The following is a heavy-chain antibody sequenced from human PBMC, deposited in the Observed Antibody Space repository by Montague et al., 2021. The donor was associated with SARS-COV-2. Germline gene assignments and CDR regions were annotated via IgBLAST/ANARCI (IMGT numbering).Heavy chain of an antibody. CDR3: ARGLYNWNYEHWFDT. J-gene: IGHJ5*02. D-gene: IGHD1-7*01. CDR1: GGSVGSSHYY. V-gene: IGHV4-39*01. Sequence: SETLSLTCTVSGGSVGSSHYYWAWIRQPPGKGLEWIGTIYYSGSTYYNPSPRSRVTIDVDASTNQFSLKLHSVTAADTAVYFCARGLYNWNYEHWFDTWGQRTLVTVSS. CDR2: IYYSGST.